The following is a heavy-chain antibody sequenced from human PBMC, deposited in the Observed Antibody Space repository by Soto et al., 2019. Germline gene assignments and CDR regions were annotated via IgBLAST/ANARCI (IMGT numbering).Heavy chain of an antibody. J-gene: IGHJ6*02. D-gene: IGHD5-18*01. CDR1: GFIFDDYT. CDR3: AKADTAMVRGYYYYGMDV. V-gene: IGHV3-43*01. Sequence: EVQLVESGGVVVQPGGSLRLSCAASGFIFDDYTTHWVRQAPGKGLEWVSLISWDGGSTYYADSVKGRFTISRDNSKNSLYLQMNSLRTEDTALYYCAKADTAMVRGYYYYGMDVWGQGTTVTVSS. CDR2: ISWDGGST.